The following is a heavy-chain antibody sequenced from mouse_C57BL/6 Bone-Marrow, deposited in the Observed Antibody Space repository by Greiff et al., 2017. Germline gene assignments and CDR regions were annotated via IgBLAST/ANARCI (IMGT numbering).Heavy chain of an antibody. J-gene: IGHJ2*01. V-gene: IGHV1-69*01. D-gene: IGHD1-1*01. Sequence: QVQLQQPGAELVMPGASVKLSCKASGYTFTSYWMHWVKQRPGQGLEWIGEIAPSDSYTNYNQKFKGKSTLTVDKSCSTAYMQLSSPTSEDSAVYYCARSVTTVPSFDYWGQGTTLTVSS. CDR3: ARSVTTVPSFDY. CDR1: GYTFTSYW. CDR2: IAPSDSYT.